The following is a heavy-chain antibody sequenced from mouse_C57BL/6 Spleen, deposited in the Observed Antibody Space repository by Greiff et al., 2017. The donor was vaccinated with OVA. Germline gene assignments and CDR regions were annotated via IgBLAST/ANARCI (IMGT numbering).Heavy chain of an antibody. CDR2: IWSDGST. Sequence: VQLVESGPGLVAPSQSLSITCTVSGFSLTSYGVHWVRQPPGKGLEWLVVIWSDGSTTYNSALKSRLSISKDNSKSQVFLKMNSLQTDDTAMYYCARHGPPYGYDGAWFAYWGQGTLVTVSA. CDR3: ARHGPPYGYDGAWFAY. J-gene: IGHJ3*01. CDR1: GFSLTSYG. D-gene: IGHD2-2*01. V-gene: IGHV2-6-1*01.